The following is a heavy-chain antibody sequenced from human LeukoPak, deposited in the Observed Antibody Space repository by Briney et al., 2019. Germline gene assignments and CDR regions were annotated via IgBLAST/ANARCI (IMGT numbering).Heavy chain of an antibody. D-gene: IGHD3-22*01. CDR3: THDSSGYYSLHS. Sequence: GGSLRLSCAVSGLTFRDAWMGWVRQAPGKGPEWVGRIKSLAAGGTTDYAAPVKGRFTISRVDSKNTVYLQMNSLKTEDTAVYYCTHDSSGYYSLHSWGQGTLVTVSS. CDR1: GLTFRDAW. V-gene: IGHV3-15*01. J-gene: IGHJ4*02. CDR2: IKSLAAGGTT.